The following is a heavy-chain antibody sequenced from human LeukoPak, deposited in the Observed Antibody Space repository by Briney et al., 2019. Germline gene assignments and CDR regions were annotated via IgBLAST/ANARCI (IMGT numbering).Heavy chain of an antibody. J-gene: IGHJ6*03. V-gene: IGHV4-59*01. CDR3: ARVSDTEYYYYYMDV. CDR1: GGSISSYY. D-gene: IGHD2-2*02. CDR2: IYYSGST. Sequence: SETLSLTCTVSGGSISSYYWSWIRRPPGKGLEWIGYIYYSGSTNYNPSLKSRVTISVDTSKNQFSLKLSSVTAADTAVYYCARVSDTEYYYYYMDVWGKGTTVTVSS.